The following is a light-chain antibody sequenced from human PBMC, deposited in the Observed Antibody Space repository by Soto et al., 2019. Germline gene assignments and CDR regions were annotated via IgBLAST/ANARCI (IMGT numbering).Light chain of an antibody. V-gene: IGKV1-39*01. CDR1: QSISSY. CDR2: AAS. CDR3: QQSYSTPLT. Sequence: DLQMPQSPSSLSASVGDRVTITCRASQSISSYLNWYQQKPGKAPKLLIYAASSLQSGVPSRFSGSGSGTDFTLTISSLQPEDFATDYGQQSYSTPLTVGGGTKVDIK. J-gene: IGKJ4*01.